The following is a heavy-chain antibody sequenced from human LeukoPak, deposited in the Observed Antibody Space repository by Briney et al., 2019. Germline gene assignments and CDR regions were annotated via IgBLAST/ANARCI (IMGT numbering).Heavy chain of an antibody. CDR1: GFTFSSYW. D-gene: IGHD6-19*01. CDR3: ARDGGYSSGRKDY. Sequence: GGSLRLSCAASGFTFSSYWMSWVRQAPGKGLEWVANIKQDGSEKYYVDSVKGRFTISRDNAKNSLYLQMNSLRAEATAVYYCARDGGYSSGRKDYWGQGTLVTVSS. J-gene: IGHJ4*02. V-gene: IGHV3-7*01. CDR2: IKQDGSEK.